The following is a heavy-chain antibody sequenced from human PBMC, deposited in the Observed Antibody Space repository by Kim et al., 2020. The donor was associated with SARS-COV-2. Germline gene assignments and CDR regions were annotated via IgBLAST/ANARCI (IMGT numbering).Heavy chain of an antibody. V-gene: IGHV1-18*01. CDR3: ATGGQGDY. Sequence: ASVKVSCKASGYTFTSYVISWVRQAPGQGLEWMGWISPYNGHTNYIQNLQGRVTMTTDTSTSTAYMELGSLTSDDTVIYYCATGGQGDYWGQGTLVTVS. J-gene: IGHJ4*02. D-gene: IGHD3-16*01. CDR1: GYTFTSYV. CDR2: ISPYNGHT.